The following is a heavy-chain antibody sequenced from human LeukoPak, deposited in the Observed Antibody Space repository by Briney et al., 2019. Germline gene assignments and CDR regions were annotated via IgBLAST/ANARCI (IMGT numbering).Heavy chain of an antibody. CDR1: GFTFSDHH. Sequence: HPGGSLRLSCAVSGFTFSDHHMDWVRQAPGKGLEWVGRTRNKVNSYTTEYAASVKGRFTISRDDSKNSLYLQMNSLKTEDTAVYYCARGGSWDAFHIWGQGTMVTVSS. J-gene: IGHJ3*02. D-gene: IGHD2-15*01. V-gene: IGHV3-72*01. CDR2: TRNKVNSYTT. CDR3: ARGGSWDAFHI.